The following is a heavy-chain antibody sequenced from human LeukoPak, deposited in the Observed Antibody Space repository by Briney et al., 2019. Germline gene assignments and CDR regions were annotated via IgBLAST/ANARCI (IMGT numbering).Heavy chain of an antibody. CDR3: ARDAVDTANAV. D-gene: IGHD5-18*01. V-gene: IGHV3-74*01. CDR2: INSDGSIT. CDR1: GFTFTTYW. J-gene: IGHJ6*02. Sequence: GGSLRLYCAASGFTFTTYWMHWVRQAPGKGLVWVSHINSDGSITSYADSVKGRFTISRDNAKNTLYLQMNSLRAEDTAVYYCARDAVDTANAVWGQGTTVTVSS.